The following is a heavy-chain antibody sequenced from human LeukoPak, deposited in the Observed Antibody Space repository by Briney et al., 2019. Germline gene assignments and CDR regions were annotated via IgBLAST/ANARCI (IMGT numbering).Heavy chain of an antibody. CDR3: ARGGTTFEH. Sequence: GGSLRLSCAASGFTFSSYGMHWVRQAPGKGLEWVAFIRYDGSNKYYADSVKGRFTISRDNAKNSLYLQMNSLSAEDTAVYYCARGGTTFEHWGQGTLVTVSS. CDR2: IRYDGSNK. V-gene: IGHV3-30*02. D-gene: IGHD1-1*01. J-gene: IGHJ4*02. CDR1: GFTFSSYG.